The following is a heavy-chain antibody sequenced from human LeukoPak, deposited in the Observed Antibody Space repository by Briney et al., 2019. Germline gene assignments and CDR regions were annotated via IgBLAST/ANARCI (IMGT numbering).Heavy chain of an antibody. CDR3: ARGYYYGSGSYYRVNWFDP. Sequence: ASVKVSCKASGYTFTSYGISWVRQAPGQGLEWMGWISAYNGNTNYAQKLQGRVTMTRNTSISTAYMELSSLRSEDTAVYYCARGYYYGSGSYYRVNWFDPWGQGTLVTVSS. CDR2: ISAYNGNT. V-gene: IGHV1-18*01. J-gene: IGHJ5*02. D-gene: IGHD3-10*01. CDR1: GYTFTSYG.